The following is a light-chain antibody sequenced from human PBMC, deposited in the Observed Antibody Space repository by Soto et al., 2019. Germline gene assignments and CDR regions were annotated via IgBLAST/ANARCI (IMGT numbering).Light chain of an antibody. CDR1: SSDVGGYNY. CDR2: DVS. J-gene: IGLJ2*01. V-gene: IGLV2-11*01. CDR3: RSSAGSYTVV. Sequence: QSVLTQPRSVSGSPGQSVTISCTGTSSDVGGYNYVSWYQQHPGKAPKVMIYDVSKRPSGVPDRFSGSKSGNTASLTISAIQAEDEADYYSRSSAGSYTVVFGGGAKVTVL.